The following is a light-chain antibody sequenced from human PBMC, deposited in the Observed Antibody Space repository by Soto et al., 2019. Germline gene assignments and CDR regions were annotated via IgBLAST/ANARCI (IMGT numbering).Light chain of an antibody. CDR1: QNISSY. V-gene: IGKV3-11*01. CDR2: DVS. CDR3: QQRSNWPRT. Sequence: IVLTQSPATLSLSPGESATLSCRASQNISSYLIWYQQRPGQAPRLLIYDVSNRATGIPARFSGSGSGTDFTLTISSLEPGDSAVYYCQQRSNWPRTFGQGTKVDIK. J-gene: IGKJ1*01.